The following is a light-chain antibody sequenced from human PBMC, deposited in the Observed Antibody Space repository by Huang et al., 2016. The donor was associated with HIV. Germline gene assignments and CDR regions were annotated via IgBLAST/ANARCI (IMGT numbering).Light chain of an antibody. J-gene: IGKJ4*01. CDR3: HQYNNWLLS. Sequence: EIVMTQSPATLSVSPGERVTLSCRANRSVSTNLAWYQQRPGQAPRLLIYGSSTRAPGSPARFRGSGSGTDFSLTISSLQSEDFALYYCHQYNNWLLSFGGGTRVDI. CDR2: GSS. CDR1: RSVSTN. V-gene: IGKV3-15*01.